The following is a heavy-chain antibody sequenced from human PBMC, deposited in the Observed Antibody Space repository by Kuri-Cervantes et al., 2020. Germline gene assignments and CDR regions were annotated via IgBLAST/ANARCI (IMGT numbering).Heavy chain of an antibody. J-gene: IGHJ3*02. D-gene: IGHD5-24*01. V-gene: IGHV3-53*05. Sequence: GESLKISCAASGFTVSSNYMSWVRQAPGKGLGWVSVIYSGGSTYYADSVKGRFTISRDNSKNTLYLQMNSLRAEDTAVYYCARSGVRWLQFGAFDIWGQGTMVTVSS. CDR3: ARSGVRWLQFGAFDI. CDR1: GFTVSSNY. CDR2: IYSGGST.